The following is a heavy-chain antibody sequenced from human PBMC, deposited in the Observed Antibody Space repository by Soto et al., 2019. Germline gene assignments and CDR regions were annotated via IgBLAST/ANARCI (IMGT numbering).Heavy chain of an antibody. CDR1: DTALPATG. V-gene: IGHV5-51*01. Sequence: GESRRSPVRVLDTALPATGSAGCARCPGKAWSAWGYSPSFQGQVTISADKSISTAYLQWSSLKASDTAMYYCARTAAAGKYYYGMDVWGQGTTVTVSS. D-gene: IGHD6-13*01. CDR3: ARTAAAGKYYYGMDV. J-gene: IGHJ6*02.